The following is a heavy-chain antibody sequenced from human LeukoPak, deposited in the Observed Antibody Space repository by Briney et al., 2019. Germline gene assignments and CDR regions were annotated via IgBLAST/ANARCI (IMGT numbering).Heavy chain of an antibody. V-gene: IGHV4-4*09. CDR1: GVSMSAYQ. CDR3: ATSNDAKIAPFDH. J-gene: IGHJ4*02. CDR2: INTKGET. Sequence: SETLSLTCTVSGVSMSAYQWSWVRQSPEKGLEWIGCINTKGETSYNPSLKSRVTTSVDTSKSQFSLRLASVTAADTAVYYCATSNDAKIAPFDHWGQGAPVTVSS. D-gene: IGHD2-21*01.